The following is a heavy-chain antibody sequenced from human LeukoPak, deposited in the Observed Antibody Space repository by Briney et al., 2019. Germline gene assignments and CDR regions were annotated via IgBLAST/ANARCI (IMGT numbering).Heavy chain of an antibody. V-gene: IGHV5-51*01. D-gene: IGHD3-3*01. CDR2: IYPGDSDT. CDR1: GYSFTSYW. CDR3: ARKSQDTTYYDFWSGYYGWFDP. Sequence: GESLKISCQGSGYSFTSYWIGWVRQMPGKGLEWMGIIYPGDSDTRYSPSFQGQVTISADKSISTAYLQWSSLKASDTAMYYCARKSQDTTYYDFWSGYYGWFDPWGQGTLVTVSS. J-gene: IGHJ5*02.